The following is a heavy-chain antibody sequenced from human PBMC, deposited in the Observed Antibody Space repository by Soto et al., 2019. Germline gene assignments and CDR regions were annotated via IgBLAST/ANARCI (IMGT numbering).Heavy chain of an antibody. J-gene: IGHJ6*03. Sequence: GGSLRLSCAASGFTFSSYSMNWVRQAPGKGLEWVSSISSSSSYIYYADSVKGRFTISRDNSKNTLYLQMNSLRAEDTAVYYCARALGGLDYYYYYMDVWGKGTTVTVSS. CDR2: ISSSSSYI. CDR3: ARALGGLDYYYYYMDV. CDR1: GFTFSSYS. D-gene: IGHD3-16*01. V-gene: IGHV3-21*01.